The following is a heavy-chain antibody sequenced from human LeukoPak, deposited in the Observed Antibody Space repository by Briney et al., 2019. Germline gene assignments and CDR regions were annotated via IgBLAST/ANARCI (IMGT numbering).Heavy chain of an antibody. CDR3: ARENNYYDSSGYEYFDY. CDR2: IYYSGST. V-gene: IGHV4-39*07. CDR1: GGSISSSSYY. D-gene: IGHD3-22*01. Sequence: PSETLSLTCTVSGGSISSSSYYWGWIRQPPGKGLEWIGSIYYSGSTYYNPSLESRVTISVDTSKNQFSLKLSSVTAADTAVYYCARENNYYDSSGYEYFDYWGQGTLVTVSS. J-gene: IGHJ4*02.